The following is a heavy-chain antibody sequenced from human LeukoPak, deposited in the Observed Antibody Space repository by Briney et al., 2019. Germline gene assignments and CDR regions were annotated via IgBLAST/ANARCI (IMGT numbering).Heavy chain of an antibody. CDR2: ISGSGGIT. CDR3: AKACYGDYHPTDY. Sequence: PGGSLRLSCAPSVFTFCSYAMRWVPHAPGERLEWVSAISGSGGITYYADSVKGRFTISRDNSKNTLYLQKNSLRAEDTAVYNCAKACYGDYHPTDYWGQGTLVTVSS. V-gene: IGHV3-23*01. D-gene: IGHD4-17*01. CDR1: VFTFCSYA. J-gene: IGHJ4*02.